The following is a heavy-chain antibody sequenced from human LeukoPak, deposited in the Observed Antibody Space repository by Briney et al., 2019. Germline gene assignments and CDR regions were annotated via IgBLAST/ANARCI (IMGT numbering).Heavy chain of an antibody. D-gene: IGHD5-18*01. V-gene: IGHV3-49*04. CDR2: IRSKAYGGTT. J-gene: IGHJ4*02. CDR1: GFTFGDYA. CDR3: TRGGVQLWLTLSDY. Sequence: GGPLRLSCTASGFTFGDYAMSWVRQAPGKGLEWVGFIRSKAYGGTTEYAASVKGRFTISRDDSKSIAYLQMNSLKTEDTAVYYCTRGGVQLWLTLSDYWGQGTLVTVSS.